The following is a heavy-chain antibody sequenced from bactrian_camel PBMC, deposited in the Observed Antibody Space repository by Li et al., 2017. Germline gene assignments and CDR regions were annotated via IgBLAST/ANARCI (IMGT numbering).Heavy chain of an antibody. CDR2: ITYNGANT. CDR1: GFTFSRYA. Sequence: DVQLVESGGGLVQPGGSLRLSCADSGFTFSRYAMSWVHQAPGKGLEWVSMITYNGANTYYEDSVKGRFTISKDNAKNTLFLQMNGLKPEDTAVYYCARDYGNRMMEGFGYWGQGTQVTVS. D-gene: IGHD5*01. J-gene: IGHJ6*01. CDR3: ARDYGNRMMEGFGY. V-gene: IGHV3S31*01.